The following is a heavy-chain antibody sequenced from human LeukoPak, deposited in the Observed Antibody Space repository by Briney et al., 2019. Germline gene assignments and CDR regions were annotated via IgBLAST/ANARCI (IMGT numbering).Heavy chain of an antibody. D-gene: IGHD6-19*01. CDR1: GGSISSYY. CDR2: IYFSGST. J-gene: IGHJ2*01. Sequence: PSETLSLTCTVSGGSISSYYWSWMRQPPGKGLEWIGYIYFSGSTNYNPSLESRVTISVDTSKNQFSLKLSSVTAADTAVYYCARAGGEWLVKGYFDLWGRGTPVTVSS. CDR3: ARAGGEWLVKGYFDL. V-gene: IGHV4-59*01.